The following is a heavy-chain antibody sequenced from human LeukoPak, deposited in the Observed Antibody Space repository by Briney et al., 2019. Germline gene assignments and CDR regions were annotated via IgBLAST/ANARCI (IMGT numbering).Heavy chain of an antibody. V-gene: IGHV1-69*13. CDR2: IIPIFGTA. J-gene: IGHJ4*02. CDR3: ARVAITIFGVAQDYFDY. CDR1: GGTFSSYA. D-gene: IGHD3-3*01. Sequence: SVKVSCKASGGTFSSYAISWVRQAPGQGLEWMGGIIPIFGTANYAQKFQGRVTITADESTSTAYMELSSLRSDDTAVYYCARVAITIFGVAQDYFDYWGQGTLVTVSS.